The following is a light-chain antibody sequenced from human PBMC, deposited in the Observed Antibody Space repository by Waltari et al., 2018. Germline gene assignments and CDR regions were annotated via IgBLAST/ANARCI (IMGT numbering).Light chain of an antibody. J-gene: IGLJ3*02. CDR1: NSNIGGNS. Sequence: QYVLTQPPSLSRTPGQWLTISCSGTNSNIGGNSVTWYQQVPGKAPKLLIYSISQRPSGVPARFSGSKSGTSASLAISGLQPEDEADYYCAVWDDSVSGWVFGGGTKLTVL. V-gene: IGLV1-44*01. CDR3: AVWDDSVSGWV. CDR2: SIS.